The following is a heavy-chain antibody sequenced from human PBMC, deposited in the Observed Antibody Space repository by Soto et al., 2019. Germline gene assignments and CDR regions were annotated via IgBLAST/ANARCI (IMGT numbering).Heavy chain of an antibody. V-gene: IGHV1-69*01. D-gene: IGHD2-15*01. CDR2: IIPIFGTA. J-gene: IGHJ5*02. CDR3: ARGYCSGGSCYTYNWFDP. Sequence: QVQLVQSGAEVKKPGSSVKVSCKASGGTFSSYAISWVRQAPGQGREWMGGIIPIFGTANYEQKFQGRVTITADESTSTAYMERSSVRSEDTAVYYCARGYCSGGSCYTYNWFDPWGQGTLVTVSS. CDR1: GGTFSSYA.